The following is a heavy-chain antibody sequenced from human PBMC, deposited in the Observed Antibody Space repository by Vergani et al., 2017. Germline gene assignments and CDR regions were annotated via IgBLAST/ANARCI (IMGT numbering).Heavy chain of an antibody. CDR1: GGPVSSGNYY. CDR2: LFYGGST. Sequence: QVQLQESGPGLGKPSETLSLTCTVFGGPVSSGNYYWTWPRPPAGNGLQWIGYLFYGGSTNYNPSLKSRVTISVDTSKNQFSLKLSSVTAADTAVYYCARSRGTLFDYWGQGTLVTVSS. D-gene: IGHD1-1*01. J-gene: IGHJ4*02. V-gene: IGHV4-61*10. CDR3: ARSRGTLFDY.